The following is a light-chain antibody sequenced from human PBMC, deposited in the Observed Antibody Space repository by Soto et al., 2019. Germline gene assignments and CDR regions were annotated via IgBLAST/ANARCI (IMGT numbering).Light chain of an antibody. CDR2: DAS. J-gene: IGKJ5*01. V-gene: IGKV3D-11*02. CDR3: QQRSNWHPST. Sequence: EIVLTQSPGTLYLSPGERATLSCRASQSISSNYLAWYQQKPGQAPRLLIYDASNRATGIPARFSGSGPGTDFTLTISSLEPEDFAVYYCQQRSNWHPSTFGQGTRLEIK. CDR1: QSISSNY.